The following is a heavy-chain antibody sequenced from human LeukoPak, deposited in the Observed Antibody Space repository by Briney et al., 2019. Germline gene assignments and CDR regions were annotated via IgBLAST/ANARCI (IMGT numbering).Heavy chain of an antibody. CDR3: AKCVSAAEYFYHFYGMDV. V-gene: IGHV3-23*01. D-gene: IGHD2-2*01. J-gene: IGHJ6*02. Sequence: PGGSLRLSCAASGFTFSNYVMGWVRQAPGKGLEWVSTISGSGGRTYYADSVKGRFTISRDNSKNTLYLQVNSLRAEDTAVYYCAKCVSAAEYFYHFYGMDVWGQGTTVTVSS. CDR1: GFTFSNYV. CDR2: ISGSGGRT.